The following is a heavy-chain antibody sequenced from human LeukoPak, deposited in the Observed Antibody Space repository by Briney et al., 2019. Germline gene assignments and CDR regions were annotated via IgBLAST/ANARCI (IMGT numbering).Heavy chain of an antibody. CDR3: ARDLTYYYDSSGSQAFDI. CDR2: IYYNGST. J-gene: IGHJ3*02. D-gene: IGHD3-22*01. V-gene: IGHV4-59*01. Sequence: PSETLSLTCTVSGGSISSYYWSWIRQPPGKGLEWIGYIYYNGSTNYNPSLKSRVTISVDTSKNQFSLKLSSVTAADTAVYYCARDLTYYYDSSGSQAFDIWGQGTMVTVSS. CDR1: GGSISSYY.